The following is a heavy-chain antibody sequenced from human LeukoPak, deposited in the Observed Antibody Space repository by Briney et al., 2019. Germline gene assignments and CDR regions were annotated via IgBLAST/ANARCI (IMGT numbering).Heavy chain of an antibody. CDR3: ARGSPRTVDTHWFDP. J-gene: IGHJ5*02. D-gene: IGHD5-18*01. V-gene: IGHV3-30*03. Sequence: GGSLRLSCAASGFTFSSYGMHWVRQAPGKGLEWVAVISYDGSNKYYADSVKGRFTISRDNSKNTLYLQMNSLRAEDTAVYYCARGSPRTVDTHWFDPWGQGTLVTVSS. CDR2: ISYDGSNK. CDR1: GFTFSSYG.